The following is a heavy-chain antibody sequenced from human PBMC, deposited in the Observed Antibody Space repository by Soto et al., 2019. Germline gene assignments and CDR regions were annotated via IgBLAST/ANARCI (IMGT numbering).Heavy chain of an antibody. CDR1: GYTFTSYD. V-gene: IGHV1-8*01. Sequence: ASVKVSCKASGYTFTSYDINWVRQATGQGLEWMGWMNPNSGNTGYAQKFQGRVTMTRNTSISTAYMELSSLRSEDTAVYYCASCFSYYYGSGGYYYMDVWGKGTTVTVSS. CDR2: MNPNSGNT. CDR3: ASCFSYYYGSGGYYYMDV. D-gene: IGHD3-10*01. J-gene: IGHJ6*03.